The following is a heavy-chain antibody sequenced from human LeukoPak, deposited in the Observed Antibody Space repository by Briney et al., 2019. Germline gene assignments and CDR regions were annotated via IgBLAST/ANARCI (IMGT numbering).Heavy chain of an antibody. Sequence: GGSLRLSWAASGFTFSSYAMSWVRQAPGKGLEWVSAISGSGGSTYYADSVKGRFTISRDNAKNSLYLQMNSLRAEDTAVYYCARDGGYYYYYMDVWGKGTTVTVSS. J-gene: IGHJ6*03. D-gene: IGHD3-16*01. CDR1: GFTFSSYA. V-gene: IGHV3-23*01. CDR2: ISGSGGST. CDR3: ARDGGYYYYYMDV.